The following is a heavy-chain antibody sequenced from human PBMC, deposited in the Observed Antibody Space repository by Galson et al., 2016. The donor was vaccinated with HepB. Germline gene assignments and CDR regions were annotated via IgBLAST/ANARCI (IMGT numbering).Heavy chain of an antibody. CDR2: ISDSGDST. Sequence: SLRLSCAASGFTFSSHAMSWVRQAPGKGLEWVSSISDSGDSTHYADSVRGRFTISRDNSKNTLYLQMNSLRAEDTAVYYCAKERPGLYWGQGTLVTVSS. J-gene: IGHJ4*02. CDR3: AKERPGLY. V-gene: IGHV3-23*01. CDR1: GFTFSSHA.